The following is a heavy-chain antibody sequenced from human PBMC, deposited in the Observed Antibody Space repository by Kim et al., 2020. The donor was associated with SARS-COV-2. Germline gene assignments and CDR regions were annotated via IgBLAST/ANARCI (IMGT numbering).Heavy chain of an antibody. D-gene: IGHD1-26*01. CDR2: ISGSGGST. CDR3: AKGKSYSGSYNYYYYMDV. J-gene: IGHJ6*03. Sequence: GGSLRLSCAASGFTFSSYAMSWVRQAPGKGLEWVSAISGSGGSTYYADSVKGRFTISRDNSKNTLYLQMNSLRAEDTAVYYCAKGKSYSGSYNYYYYMDVWGKGTTVTVSS. CDR1: GFTFSSYA. V-gene: IGHV3-23*01.